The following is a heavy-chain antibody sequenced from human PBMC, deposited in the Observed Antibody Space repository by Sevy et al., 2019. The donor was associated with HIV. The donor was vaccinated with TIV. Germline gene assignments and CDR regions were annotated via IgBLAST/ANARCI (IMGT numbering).Heavy chain of an antibody. CDR3: ARVVRSCSGGSCFPGYYYGMDV. CDR2: ISSSSRYI. Sequence: GGSLRLSCAASGFTFSNYNMNWVRQAPGKGLEWISSISSSSRYIYYADSMKGRFTISRDNAKNSLYLQMNSLRAEDTAVYYCARVVRSCSGGSCFPGYYYGMDVWGQGTTVTVSS. CDR1: GFTFSNYN. D-gene: IGHD2-15*01. J-gene: IGHJ6*02. V-gene: IGHV3-21*01.